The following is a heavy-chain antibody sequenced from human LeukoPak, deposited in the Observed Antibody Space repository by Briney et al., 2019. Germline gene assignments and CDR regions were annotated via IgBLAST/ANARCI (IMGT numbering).Heavy chain of an antibody. CDR3: AKQYSSSSGVFDY. Sequence: GGSLRLSCAASGFTFSSYAMSWVHPAPGKGLEWGSAISGSGGSTYYADSVKGRFTISRDNSKNTLYLQMNSLRAEDTAVYYCAKQYSSSSGVFDYWGQGTLVTVSS. CDR1: GFTFSSYA. D-gene: IGHD6-13*01. CDR2: ISGSGGST. V-gene: IGHV3-23*01. J-gene: IGHJ4*02.